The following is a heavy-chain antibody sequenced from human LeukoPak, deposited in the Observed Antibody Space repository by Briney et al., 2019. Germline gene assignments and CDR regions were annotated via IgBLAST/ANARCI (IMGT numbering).Heavy chain of an antibody. V-gene: IGHV3-7*01. CDR2: IKQDGSEK. Sequence: TGGSLRLSCAASGFTFSSYSMNWVRQAPGKGLEWVANIKQDGSEKYYVDSVKGRFTISRDNAKNSLYLQMNSLRAEDTAVYYCARGRGSYALWGQGTLVTVSS. D-gene: IGHD1-26*01. CDR1: GFTFSSYS. CDR3: ARGRGSYAL. J-gene: IGHJ4*02.